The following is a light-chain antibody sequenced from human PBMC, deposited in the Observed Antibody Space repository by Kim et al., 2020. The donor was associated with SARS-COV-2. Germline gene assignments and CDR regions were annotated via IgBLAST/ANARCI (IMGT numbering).Light chain of an antibody. CDR1: QDIRKY. Sequence: DIQMTQSPSSLSPSVGDRVTITCQASQDIRKYLNWYQQKPGKAPKLLIYDASNLETGVPSRFSGSGSGTDFTFTISSLQPEDIATYYCQHYDSLPYTFGQGTKLEI. V-gene: IGKV1-33*01. CDR3: QHYDSLPYT. J-gene: IGKJ2*01. CDR2: DAS.